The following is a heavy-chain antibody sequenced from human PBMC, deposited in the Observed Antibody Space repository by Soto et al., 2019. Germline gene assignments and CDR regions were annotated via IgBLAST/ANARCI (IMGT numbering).Heavy chain of an antibody. V-gene: IGHV3-64D*06. CDR2: ISSNGGST. CDR1: GFTFSSYA. J-gene: IGHJ4*02. Sequence: GGSLRLSCSASGFTFSSYAMHWVRQAPGKGLEYVSAISSNGGSTYCADSVKGRFTISRDNSKNTLYLQMSSLRAEDTAVYYCAKAYQTWPGYSSGWHLDYWGQGTLVTVSS. CDR3: AKAYQTWPGYSSGWHLDY. D-gene: IGHD6-19*01.